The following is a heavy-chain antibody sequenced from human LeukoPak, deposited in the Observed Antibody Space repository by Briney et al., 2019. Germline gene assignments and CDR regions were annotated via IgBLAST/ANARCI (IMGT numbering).Heavy chain of an antibody. CDR2: ISGSGGST. CDR3: AKDRPDYYDSSGYYLGGYFDP. Sequence: PGGSLRLSCAASGFTFSSYGMSWVRQAPGRGLEWVSAISGSGGSTYYADSVKGRFTISRDNSKNTLYLQMNSLRAEDTAVYYCAKDRPDYYDSSGYYLGGYFDPWGQGTLVTVSS. V-gene: IGHV3-23*01. CDR1: GFTFSSYG. J-gene: IGHJ4*02. D-gene: IGHD3-22*01.